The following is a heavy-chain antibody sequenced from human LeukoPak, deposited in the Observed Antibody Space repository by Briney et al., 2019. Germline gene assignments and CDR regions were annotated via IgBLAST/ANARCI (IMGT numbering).Heavy chain of an antibody. CDR2: ISSSSSYI. V-gene: IGHV3-21*01. Sequence: GGSLRLSCAASGFTFSSYSMNWVRQAPGKGLEWVSSISSSSSYIYYADSVKGRFTISRHNAKNSLYLQMNSLRAEDTAVYYCARPRGNVEMATIPFDYWGQGTLVTVSS. CDR1: GFTFSSYS. D-gene: IGHD5-24*01. J-gene: IGHJ4*02. CDR3: ARPRGNVEMATIPFDY.